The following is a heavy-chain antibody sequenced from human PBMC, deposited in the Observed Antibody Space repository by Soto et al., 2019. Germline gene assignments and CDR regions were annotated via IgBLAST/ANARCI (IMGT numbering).Heavy chain of an antibody. Sequence: QVQLQQWGAGLLNPSETLSLTCAVYGGSFSGYYWSWIRQPPGKGLEWIGEINHSGSTNYNPSLKSRVTISVDTSKNQFSLKLSSVTAADTAVYYCARERPYDYIWGSYRSGTPNWFDPWGQGTLVTVSS. CDR1: GGSFSGYY. D-gene: IGHD3-16*02. CDR2: INHSGST. V-gene: IGHV4-34*01. J-gene: IGHJ5*02. CDR3: ARERPYDYIWGSYRSGTPNWFDP.